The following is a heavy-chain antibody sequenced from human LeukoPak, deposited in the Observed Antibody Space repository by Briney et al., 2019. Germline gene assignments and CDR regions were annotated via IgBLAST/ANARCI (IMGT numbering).Heavy chain of an antibody. V-gene: IGHV1-2*02. CDR1: GYTFTDYY. D-gene: IGHD6-13*01. Sequence: ASVKVSCKASGYTFTDYYVHWVRQAPGQGLEWMGWINPNSGGTNYAQKFQGRVTMTRDTSISTAYMELSRLRSDDTAVYYCARVRIAAAAWTYYYYYMDVWGKGTTVTISS. CDR3: ARVRIAAAAWTYYYYYMDV. CDR2: INPNSGGT. J-gene: IGHJ6*03.